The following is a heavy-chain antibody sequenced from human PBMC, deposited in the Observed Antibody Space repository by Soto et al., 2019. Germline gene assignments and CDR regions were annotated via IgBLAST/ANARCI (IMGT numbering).Heavy chain of an antibody. J-gene: IGHJ4*02. CDR3: ARSPDIVGFFDD. CDR2: ISSSSSYI. V-gene: IGHV3-21*01. CDR1: GFTFSSYS. D-gene: IGHD2-15*01. Sequence: GGSLRLSCAASGFTFSSYSMNWVRQAPGKGLEWVSSISSSSSYIYYADSVKGRFTISRDNAKNSLYLQMNSLGAEDTAVYDGARSPDIVGFFDDWGQGTLVTVSS.